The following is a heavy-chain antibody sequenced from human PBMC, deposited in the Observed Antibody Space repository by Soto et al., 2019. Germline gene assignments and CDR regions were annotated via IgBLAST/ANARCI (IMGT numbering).Heavy chain of an antibody. CDR3: ARGGSMVRGVIITPDWFDP. J-gene: IGHJ5*02. D-gene: IGHD3-10*01. CDR1: GGSISSYY. CDR2: IYYSGST. Sequence: AETLSLTCTVSGGSISSYYWSWIRQPPGKGLEWIGYIYYSGSTNYNPSLKSRVTISVDTSKNQFSLKLSSVTAADTAVYYCARGGSMVRGVIITPDWFDPWGQGTLVTVSS. V-gene: IGHV4-59*01.